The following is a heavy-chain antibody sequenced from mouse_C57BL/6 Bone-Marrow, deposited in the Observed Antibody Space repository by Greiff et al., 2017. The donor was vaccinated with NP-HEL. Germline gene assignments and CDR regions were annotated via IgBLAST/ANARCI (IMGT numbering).Heavy chain of an antibody. CDR2: IDPSDSYT. CDR3: ATNSDY. V-gene: IGHV1-59*01. J-gene: IGHJ2*01. Sequence: QVQLKQPGAELVRPGTSVKLSCKASGYTFTSYWMHWVKQRPGQGLEWIGVIDPSDSYTNYNQKFKGKATLTVDTSSSTAYMQLSSLTSEDSAVYYCATNSDYWGQGTTLTVSS. CDR1: GYTFTSYW.